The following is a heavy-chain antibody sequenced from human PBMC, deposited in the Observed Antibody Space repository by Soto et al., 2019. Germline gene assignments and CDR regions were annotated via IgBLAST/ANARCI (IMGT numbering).Heavy chain of an antibody. CDR2: IIPIFGTA. D-gene: IGHD6-13*01. Sequence: SVKVSCKASGGTFSSYAISWVRQAPGQGVEWMGGIIPIFGTANYAQKFQGRVTITADESTSTAYMELSSLRSEDTAVYYCARDRGQQQLVWGDYYYGMDVWGQGTTVTVSS. CDR1: GGTFSSYA. V-gene: IGHV1-69*13. CDR3: ARDRGQQQLVWGDYYYGMDV. J-gene: IGHJ6*02.